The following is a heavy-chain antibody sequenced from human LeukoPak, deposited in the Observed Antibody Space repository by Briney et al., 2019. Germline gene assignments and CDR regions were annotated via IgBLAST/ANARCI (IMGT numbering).Heavy chain of an antibody. Sequence: ASVKVSCKVSGYTLTELSMHWVRQAPGKGLEWMGGFDPEDGETIYAQKFQGRVTMTEDTSTDTAYMELRSLRSDDTAVYYCARVNSGSYYHFDYWGQGTLVTVSS. D-gene: IGHD1-26*01. CDR2: FDPEDGET. V-gene: IGHV1-24*01. CDR1: GYTLTELS. J-gene: IGHJ4*02. CDR3: ARVNSGSYYHFDY.